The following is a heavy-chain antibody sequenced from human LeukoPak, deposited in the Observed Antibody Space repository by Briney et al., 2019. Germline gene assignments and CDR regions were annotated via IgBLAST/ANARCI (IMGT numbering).Heavy chain of an antibody. J-gene: IGHJ4*02. Sequence: GGSLRLSCAASGFTFSSHGMHWVRQAPGKGLEWVAVIWYDGSKKYYADSVTGRFTISRDDSKNALSLQMNSLRAEDTAVYYCARLTGEALDYWGQGTLVTVSS. V-gene: IGHV3-33*01. CDR3: ARLTGEALDY. CDR2: IWYDGSKK. D-gene: IGHD1-20*01. CDR1: GFTFSSHG.